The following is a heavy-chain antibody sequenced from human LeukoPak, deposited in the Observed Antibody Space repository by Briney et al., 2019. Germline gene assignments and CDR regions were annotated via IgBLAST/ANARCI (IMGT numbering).Heavy chain of an antibody. V-gene: IGHV3-21*01. D-gene: IGHD3-10*02. Sequence: PGGSLRLSCAASGFTIRSYSMNWVRQTPGKGLEWVSSISSSSSYIYYADSVKGRFTISRDNAKNSLYLQMNSLRAEDTAVYYCAELGITMIGGVWGKGTTVTISS. CDR2: ISSSSSYI. CDR1: GFTIRSYS. CDR3: AELGITMIGGV. J-gene: IGHJ6*04.